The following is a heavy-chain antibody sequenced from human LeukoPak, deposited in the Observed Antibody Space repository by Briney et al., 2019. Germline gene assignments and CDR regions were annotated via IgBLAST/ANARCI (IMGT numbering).Heavy chain of an antibody. CDR2: IYYSGST. D-gene: IGHD6-19*01. V-gene: IGHV4-30-4*01. CDR3: ARQGTVATRFDP. J-gene: IGHJ5*02. Sequence: SQTLSLTCTVSGGSISSGDYYWSWIRQPPGKGLEWIGYIYYSGSTNYNPSLTSRVTISVDTSKNQFSLKLRSVTAADTAVYYCARQGTVATRFDPWGQGTLVTVSS. CDR1: GGSISSGDYY.